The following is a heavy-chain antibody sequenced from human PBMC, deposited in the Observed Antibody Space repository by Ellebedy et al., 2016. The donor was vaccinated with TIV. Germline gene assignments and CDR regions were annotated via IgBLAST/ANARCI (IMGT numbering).Heavy chain of an antibody. CDR2: INAGNGNT. V-gene: IGHV1-3*01. CDR3: AREVGATETGAFDI. CDR1: GYTFTSYA. Sequence: AASVKVSCKASGYTFTSYAMHWVRQAPGQRLEWMGWINAGNGNTKYSQKFQGRVTITRDTSASTAYMELSSLRSEDTAVYYSAREVGATETGAFDIWGQGTMVTVSS. D-gene: IGHD1-26*01. J-gene: IGHJ3*02.